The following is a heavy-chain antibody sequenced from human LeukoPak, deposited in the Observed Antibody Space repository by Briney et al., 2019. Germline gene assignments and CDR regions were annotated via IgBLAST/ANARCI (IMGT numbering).Heavy chain of an antibody. CDR3: TTRITRYYYDSSGYPALYYFDY. CDR1: GFTFSNAW. D-gene: IGHD3-22*01. V-gene: IGHV3-15*01. J-gene: IGHJ4*02. CDR2: IKSKTDGGTT. Sequence: PGGPLRLSCAASGFTFSNAWMSWVRQAPGKGLEWVGRIKSKTDGGTTDYAAPVKGRFTISRDDSKNTLYLQMNSLKTEDTAVYYCTTRITRYYYDSSGYPALYYFDYWGQGTLVTVSS.